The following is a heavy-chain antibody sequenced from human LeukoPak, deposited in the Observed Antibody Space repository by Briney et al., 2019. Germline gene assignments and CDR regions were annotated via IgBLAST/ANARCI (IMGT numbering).Heavy chain of an antibody. CDR2: INHSGST. CDR3: ARATTVTTMFDY. V-gene: IGHV4-34*01. CDR1: GGSFSGYY. J-gene: IGHJ4*02. Sequence: SETLSLTCAVYGGSFSGYYWSWIRQPPGKGLEWIGEINHSGSTNYNPSLKSRVTISVDTSKNQFSLKLSSVTAADTAVYYCARATTVTTMFDYWGQGTLVTVSS. D-gene: IGHD4-17*01.